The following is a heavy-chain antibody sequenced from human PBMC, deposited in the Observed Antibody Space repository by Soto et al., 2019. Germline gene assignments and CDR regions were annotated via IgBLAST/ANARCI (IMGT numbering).Heavy chain of an antibody. D-gene: IGHD6-25*01. J-gene: IGHJ5*02. V-gene: IGHV4-30-4*01. Sequence: SETLSLTCTVSGGSISSGDYYWSWIRQPPGKGLEWIGYIYYSGSTYYNPSLKSRVTISVDTSKNQFSLKLSSVTAADTAVYYCAREGSGWTNWFGPWGQGTLVTVSS. CDR3: AREGSGWTNWFGP. CDR2: IYYSGST. CDR1: GGSISSGDYY.